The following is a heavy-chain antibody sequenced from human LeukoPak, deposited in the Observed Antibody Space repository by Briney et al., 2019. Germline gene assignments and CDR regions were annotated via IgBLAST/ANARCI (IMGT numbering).Heavy chain of an antibody. V-gene: IGHV5-51*01. D-gene: IGHD3-10*01. CDR1: GNNYW. CDR2: IYFGDSDT. Sequence: GKSLKISCKASGNNYWIAWVRQMPGKGLEWLGIIYFGDSDTRYSPSFQGRLTISVDKSISTAYLQLSSLKASDTAIYFCGRHSYGLDYWGQGTLVTVSS. J-gene: IGHJ4*02. CDR3: GRHSYGLDY.